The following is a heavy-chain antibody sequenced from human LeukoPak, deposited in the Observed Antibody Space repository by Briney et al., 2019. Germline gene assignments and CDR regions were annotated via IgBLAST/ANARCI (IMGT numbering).Heavy chain of an antibody. CDR2: IYYSGST. CDR1: GGSFTNYY. CDR3: ARDSLFSSGWDYNYYGMDV. J-gene: IGHJ6*02. D-gene: IGHD6-19*01. V-gene: IGHV4-59*01. Sequence: TSETLSLTCIVPGGSFTNYYWSWIRQPPGKGLEWIGYIYYSGSTNYNPSLKSRATISIDMSKNQFSLKLSSVTAADTAVYYCARDSLFSSGWDYNYYGMDVWGRGTTVTVSS.